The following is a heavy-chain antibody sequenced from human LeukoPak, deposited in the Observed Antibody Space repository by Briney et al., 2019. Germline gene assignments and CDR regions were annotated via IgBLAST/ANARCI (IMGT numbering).Heavy chain of an antibody. D-gene: IGHD6-6*01. V-gene: IGHV3-23*01. Sequence: HPGGSLRLSCAASGFTFSSYAMSWVRQSPGKGLEWVSTISGSGGGTYYADSVKGRFTISRDNSKNTLYVQMNSLRAEDTAVYYCAKVVTGAIAGRRDIYFDYWGQGTLVTVSS. CDR2: ISGSGGGT. CDR3: AKVVTGAIAGRRDIYFDY. CDR1: GFTFSSYA. J-gene: IGHJ4*02.